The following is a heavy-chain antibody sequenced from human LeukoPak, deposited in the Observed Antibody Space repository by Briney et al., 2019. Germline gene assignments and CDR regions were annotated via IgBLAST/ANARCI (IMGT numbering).Heavy chain of an antibody. CDR2: INHSGST. CDR1: GGSISSGGYY. Sequence: SQTLSLTCTVSGGSISSGGYYWSWIRQPPGKGLEWIGEINHSGSTNYNPSLKSRVTISVDTSKNQFSLKLSSVTAADTAVYYCARAIVAGTSLFDYWGQGTLVTVSS. CDR3: ARAIVAGTSLFDY. V-gene: IGHV4-30-2*01. D-gene: IGHD6-19*01. J-gene: IGHJ4*02.